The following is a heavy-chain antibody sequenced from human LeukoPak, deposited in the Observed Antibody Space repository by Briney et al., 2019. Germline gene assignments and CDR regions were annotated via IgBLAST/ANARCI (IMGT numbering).Heavy chain of an antibody. Sequence: ASVKVSCKASGYTFSSYGISWVRQAPGQGLEWMGWINTYNGNTNYAQKLQGRVTMTTDTSTSTAYMELRSLRSDDTALYYCARDRSMSFWSGQGTWGQGTMVTVSS. CDR2: INTYNGNT. CDR1: GYTFSSYG. J-gene: IGHJ3*01. V-gene: IGHV1-18*01. D-gene: IGHD3-3*01. CDR3: ARDRSMSFWSGQGT.